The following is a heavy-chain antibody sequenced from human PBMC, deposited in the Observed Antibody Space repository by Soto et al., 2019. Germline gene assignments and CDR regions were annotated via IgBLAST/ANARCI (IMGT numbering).Heavy chain of an antibody. CDR3: ARTSSGWYAPLDY. J-gene: IGHJ4*02. Sequence: GASVKVSCKASGYTFTSYDINSVRQATGQGLEWMGWMNPNSGNTGYAQKFQGRVTMTRNTSISTAYMELSSLRSEDTAVYYCARTSSGWYAPLDYWGQGTLVTVSS. CDR2: MNPNSGNT. D-gene: IGHD6-19*01. CDR1: GYTFTSYD. V-gene: IGHV1-8*01.